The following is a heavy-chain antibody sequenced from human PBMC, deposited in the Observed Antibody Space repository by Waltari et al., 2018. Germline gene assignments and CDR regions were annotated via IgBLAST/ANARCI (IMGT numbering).Heavy chain of an antibody. Sequence: QEKLVESGGGVVQSGRSLRLSCAASGFSFTNYGMPWVRQAPGRGLEWVAVICYDGSKKYYADSVKGRFDISRDNSKNTLYLQMDSLRAEDTAVYFCARDQYGESFYYAMNVWGQGTAVTVSS. D-gene: IGHD1-26*01. CDR3: ARDQYGESFYYAMNV. J-gene: IGHJ6*02. V-gene: IGHV3-33*01. CDR2: ICYDGSKK. CDR1: GFSFTNYG.